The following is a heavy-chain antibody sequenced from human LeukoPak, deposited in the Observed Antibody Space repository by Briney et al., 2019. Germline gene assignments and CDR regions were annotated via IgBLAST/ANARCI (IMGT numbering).Heavy chain of an antibody. J-gene: IGHJ6*03. D-gene: IGHD4-23*01. Sequence: PSETLSLTCAVYGGSFSGYYWSWIRQPPGKGLEWMGEINHSGSTNYNPSLKSRVTISVDTSKNQFSLKLSSVTAADTAVYYCARDYGGNSVSGYYYYYMDVWGKGTTVTVSS. CDR2: INHSGST. V-gene: IGHV4-34*01. CDR1: GGSFSGYY. CDR3: ARDYGGNSVSGYYYYYMDV.